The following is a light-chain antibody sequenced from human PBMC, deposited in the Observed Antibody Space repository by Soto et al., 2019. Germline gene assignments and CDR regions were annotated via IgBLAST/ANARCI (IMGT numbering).Light chain of an antibody. CDR1: QSLLHRNGNNY. CDR3: MQALQTPVT. CDR2: LGS. Sequence: DIVMTQSPLSLPVTPGEPASISCRSSQSLLHRNGNNYLDWYLQKPGQSPQLLIYLGSNRASGVPDRFSGIGSGTDFTLKISRVEAEDVGDYYCMQALQTPVTFGQGTRLEIK. J-gene: IGKJ5*01. V-gene: IGKV2-28*01.